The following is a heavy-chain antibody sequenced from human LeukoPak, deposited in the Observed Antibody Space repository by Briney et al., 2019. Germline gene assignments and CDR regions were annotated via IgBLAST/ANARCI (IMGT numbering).Heavy chain of an antibody. CDR3: ARATAAADAFDI. CDR1: GFTFSSYW. D-gene: IGHD6-13*01. Sequence: GGSLRLSCAASGFTFSSYWMHWVRQAPGKGLVWVSRINTDGSSTSYADSVKGRFTISRDNAKNTLYLQMNSLRAEDTAVYYCARATAAADAFDIWGQGTMVTVSS. J-gene: IGHJ3*02. CDR2: INTDGSST. V-gene: IGHV3-74*01.